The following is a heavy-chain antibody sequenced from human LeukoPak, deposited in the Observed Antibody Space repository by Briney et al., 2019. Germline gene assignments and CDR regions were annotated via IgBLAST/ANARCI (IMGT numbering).Heavy chain of an antibody. CDR1: GYTLTELS. D-gene: IGHD3-3*01. J-gene: IGHJ4*02. CDR3: ATDNGDFWSGYFFPSFDY. CDR2: FDPEDGET. V-gene: IGHV1-24*01. Sequence: ASVKVSCKVSGYTLTELSMHWVRQVPGKGLEWMGGFDPEDGETIYAQKFQGRVTMTEDTSTDTAYMELSSLRSEDTAVYYCATDNGDFWSGYFFPSFDYWGQGTLVTVSS.